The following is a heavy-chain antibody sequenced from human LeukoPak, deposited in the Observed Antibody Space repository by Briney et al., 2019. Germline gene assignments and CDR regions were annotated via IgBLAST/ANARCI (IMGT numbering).Heavy chain of an antibody. CDR2: ISSSSSYI. V-gene: IGHV3-21*01. D-gene: IGHD1-1*01. J-gene: IGHJ4*02. CDR3: ARANLGTGISFDY. CDR1: GFTFSSYS. Sequence: GGSLRLSCAASGFTFSSYSMNWVRQAPGKGLEWVSSISSSSSYIYYADSVKGRFTISRDNAKNSPYLQMNSLRAEDTAVYYCARANLGTGISFDYWGQGTLVTVSS.